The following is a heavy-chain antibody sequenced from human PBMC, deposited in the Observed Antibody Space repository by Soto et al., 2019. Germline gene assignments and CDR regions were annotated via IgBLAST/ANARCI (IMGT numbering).Heavy chain of an antibody. V-gene: IGHV4-59*08. J-gene: IGHJ5*02. CDR3: ARHPYTVTTVWFDP. CDR1: GGSISSYY. CDR2: IYYSGST. Sequence: QVQLQESGPGLVKPSETLSLTCTVSGGSISSYYWSWIRQPPGKGLEWSGYIYYSGSTNYNPSLKSRVPISVDTSKNQFSLKLSSVTAADTAVYYCARHPYTVTTVWFDPWGQGTLVTVSS. D-gene: IGHD4-17*01.